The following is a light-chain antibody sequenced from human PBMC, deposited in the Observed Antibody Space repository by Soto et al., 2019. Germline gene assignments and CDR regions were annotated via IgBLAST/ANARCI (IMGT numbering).Light chain of an antibody. CDR2: DAS. CDR3: QQYEGNPT. J-gene: IGKJ1*01. V-gene: IGKV1-5*01. Sequence: DIPLTQSPSTLSASIGDRVVITCRASQTIDRWLAWYQQRPGLAPRLLIYDASTLESGVPSRFSGSGSETEFTLTISNLKPDDFATYHCQQYEGNPTFGQGTTVEVK. CDR1: QTIDRW.